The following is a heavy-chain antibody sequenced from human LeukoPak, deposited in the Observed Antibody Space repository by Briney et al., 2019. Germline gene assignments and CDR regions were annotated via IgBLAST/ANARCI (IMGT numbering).Heavy chain of an antibody. Sequence: GGSLRLSCAASGFPLSSYAMSWVRQGPEKGLEWVAATSSSDPGTYHADSVRGRFTISRDNSKNTLYLQMNRLRVEDAAVYYCARDPVTSCRGAFCYPFDYWGQGTLVTVSS. CDR3: ARDPVTSCRGAFCYPFDY. CDR2: TSSSDPGT. J-gene: IGHJ4*02. V-gene: IGHV3-23*01. D-gene: IGHD2-15*01. CDR1: GFPLSSYA.